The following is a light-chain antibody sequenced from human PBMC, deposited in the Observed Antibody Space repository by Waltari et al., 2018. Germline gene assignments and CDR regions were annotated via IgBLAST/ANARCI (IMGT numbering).Light chain of an antibody. Sequence: QSVPTQPPPASGTPGQTVTISCSGSPSNIRRNALTCYQKFPGAAPTFPISHSSLRPAGVRGRFSASKSGTAASLAIRGLQSEDEADYDGAAWDDGVSGPDVVFGGGTKLTVL. V-gene: IGLV1-44*01. CDR1: PSNIRRNA. CDR3: AAWDDGVSGPDVV. J-gene: IGLJ2*01. CDR2: HSS.